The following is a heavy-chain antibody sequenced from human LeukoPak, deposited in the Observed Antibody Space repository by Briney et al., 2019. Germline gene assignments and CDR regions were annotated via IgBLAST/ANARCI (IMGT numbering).Heavy chain of an antibody. Sequence: PGRSLRLSCAASGFTFSSYGMHWVRQAPGKGLEWVAVIWYDGSNKYYADSVKGRFTISRDNAKNSLYLQMNSLRAEDTAVYYCARDGNGNWVPFWGQGTLVTVSS. CDR3: ARDGNGNWVPF. J-gene: IGHJ4*02. V-gene: IGHV3-33*01. CDR1: GFTFSSYG. CDR2: IWYDGSNK. D-gene: IGHD1-1*01.